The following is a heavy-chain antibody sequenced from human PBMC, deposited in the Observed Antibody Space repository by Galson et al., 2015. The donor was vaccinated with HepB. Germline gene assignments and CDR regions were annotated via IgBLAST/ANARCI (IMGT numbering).Heavy chain of an antibody. J-gene: IGHJ4*02. D-gene: IGHD6-19*01. CDR2: IRTSSTHI. V-gene: IGHV3-21*01. Sequence: LRLSCAASGFIFSSYKMNWVRQAPGKGLEWVSSIRTSSTHISYADSVKGRFTISRDNAKSSLYLQMNSLRAEDTAVYYCAREYRYTRGWSIAYWGQGTLVTV. CDR1: GFIFSSYK. CDR3: AREYRYTRGWSIAY.